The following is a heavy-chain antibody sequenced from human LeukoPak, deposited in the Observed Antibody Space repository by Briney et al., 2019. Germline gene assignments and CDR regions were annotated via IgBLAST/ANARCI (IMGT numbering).Heavy chain of an antibody. CDR3: AREFDP. CDR2: IYYSGST. Sequence: SETLSLTCTVSGGSVSSGYYYWSWIRQPPGKGLEWIGYIYYSGSTNYNPSLKSRVTISLDTSKNQFSLKLSSVTAADTAIYYCAREFDPWGQGTLVTASS. V-gene: IGHV4-61*01. CDR1: GGSVSSGYYY. J-gene: IGHJ5*02.